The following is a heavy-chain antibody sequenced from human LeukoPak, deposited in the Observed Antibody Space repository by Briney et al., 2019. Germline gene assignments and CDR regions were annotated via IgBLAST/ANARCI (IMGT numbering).Heavy chain of an antibody. D-gene: IGHD3-22*01. CDR2: IYYSGST. V-gene: IGHV4-59*01. Sequence: SETLSLTCTVSGGSISTYYWSWIRQPPGKGLEWIGYIYYSGSTNYNPSLKSRVTISVETSKNQFSLKLSSVTSADTAVYYCARYYYDNSGSIYAFDIWGQGTMVTVSS. CDR1: GGSISTYY. CDR3: ARYYYDNSGSIYAFDI. J-gene: IGHJ3*02.